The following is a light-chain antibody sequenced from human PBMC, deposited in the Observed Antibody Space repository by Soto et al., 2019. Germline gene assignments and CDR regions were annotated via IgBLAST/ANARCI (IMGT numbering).Light chain of an antibody. V-gene: IGKV3-11*01. J-gene: IGKJ5*01. CDR3: QKRGNWPH. CDR1: ENINNY. Sequence: EIVLTHSPATVTVSPVERVTLSFSSSENINNYLAWYQQRPGQAPRLLIYEASSRATGVPARFIGSGSGTDFTLTISSLEPEDFAIYYCQKRGNWPHFGQGTRLEIK. CDR2: EAS.